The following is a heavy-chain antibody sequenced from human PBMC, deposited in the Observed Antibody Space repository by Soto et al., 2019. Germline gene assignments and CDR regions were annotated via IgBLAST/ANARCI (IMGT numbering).Heavy chain of an antibody. CDR2: IYYSGST. CDR1: GGSISSSSYY. Sequence: PSETLSLTCTVSGGSISSSSYYWGWIRQPPGKGLEWIGSIYYSGSTYYNPSLKSRVTISVDTSKKQFSLKLSSVTAADTAVYYCTTSGYSYGTTFDYWGQGTLVTVS. CDR3: TTSGYSYGTTFDY. J-gene: IGHJ4*02. V-gene: IGHV4-39*01. D-gene: IGHD5-18*01.